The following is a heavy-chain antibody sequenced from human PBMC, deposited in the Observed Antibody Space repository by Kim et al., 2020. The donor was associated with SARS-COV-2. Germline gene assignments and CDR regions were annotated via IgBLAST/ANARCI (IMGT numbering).Heavy chain of an antibody. CDR3: AREGSGRYERTGGYGMDV. J-gene: IGHJ6*02. V-gene: IGHV3-48*03. CDR2: ISSSGSTI. Sequence: GGSLRLSCAASGFTFSSYEMNWVRQAPGKGLEWVSYISSSGSTIYYADSVKGRFTISRDNAKNSLYLQMNSLRAEDTAVYYCAREGSGRYERTGGYGMDVWGQGTTVTVSS. D-gene: IGHD3-10*01. CDR1: GFTFSSYE.